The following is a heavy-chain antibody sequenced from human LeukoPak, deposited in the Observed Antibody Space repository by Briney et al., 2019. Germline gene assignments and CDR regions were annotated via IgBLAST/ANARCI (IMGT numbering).Heavy chain of an antibody. CDR3: AREDCSGGSCYSGGAFDI. CDR2: INHSGST. CDR1: GGSISSSSYY. D-gene: IGHD2-15*01. Sequence: SETLSLTCTVSGGSISSSSYYWGWIRQPPGKGLEWIGEINHSGSTNYNPSLKSRVTISVDTSKNQFSLKLSSVTAADTAVYYCAREDCSGGSCYSGGAFDIWGQGTMVTVSS. V-gene: IGHV4-39*07. J-gene: IGHJ3*02.